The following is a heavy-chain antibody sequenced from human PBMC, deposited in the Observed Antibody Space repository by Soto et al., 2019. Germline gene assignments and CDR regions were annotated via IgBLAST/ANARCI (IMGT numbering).Heavy chain of an antibody. D-gene: IGHD2-15*01. CDR1: GGTFSSYA. Sequence: QVQLVQSGAEVKKPGSSVKVSCKASGGTFSSYAISWVRQAPGQGLEWMGGIIPIFGTANYAQKFQGRVTITADESTSTAYMELSSLRSEDTAVYYCARDRGYCSGGSCYYYYGMDVWGQGTTVTVSS. CDR2: IIPIFGTA. V-gene: IGHV1-69*01. CDR3: ARDRGYCSGGSCYYYYGMDV. J-gene: IGHJ6*02.